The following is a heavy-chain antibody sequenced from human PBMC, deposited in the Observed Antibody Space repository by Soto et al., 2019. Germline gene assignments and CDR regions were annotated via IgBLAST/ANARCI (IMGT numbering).Heavy chain of an antibody. CDR1: GDSVSSNSAA. Sequence: PSQTLSLTCAISGDSVSSNSAAWNWIRQSPSRGLEWLGRTYYRSKWYNDYAVSVKSRITINPDTSKNQFSLQLNSVTPEDTAVYYCARDEPLAMVRGVIAQAMDVWGKGTTVTVSS. D-gene: IGHD3-10*01. V-gene: IGHV6-1*01. J-gene: IGHJ6*04. CDR3: ARDEPLAMVRGVIAQAMDV. CDR2: TYYRSKWYN.